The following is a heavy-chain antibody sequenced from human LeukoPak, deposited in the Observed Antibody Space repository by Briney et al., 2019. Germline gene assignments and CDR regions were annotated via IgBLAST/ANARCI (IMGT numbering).Heavy chain of an antibody. CDR1: GGTFSSFA. V-gene: IGHV1-69*06. J-gene: IGHJ4*02. CDR3: ASGQGDVVVPAAS. D-gene: IGHD2-2*01. CDR2: IIPIFGTA. Sequence: SVTVSCKASGGTFSSFAISWGGQAPGQGLERMGGIIPIFGTANYAQKFQGRVTITADKSTSTAYMELSSLRSEDTAVYYCASGQGDVVVPAASWGQGTLVTVSS.